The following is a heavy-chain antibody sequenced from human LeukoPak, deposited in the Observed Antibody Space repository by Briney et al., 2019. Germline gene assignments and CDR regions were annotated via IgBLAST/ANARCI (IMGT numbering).Heavy chain of an antibody. D-gene: IGHD3-22*01. CDR1: GFTFSSYA. CDR2: ISGSGGST. V-gene: IGHV3-23*01. Sequence: GGSLRLSCAASGFTFSSYAMSWVRQAPGKGLEWVSAISGSGGSTYYADSVKGRFAISRDNSKNTLYLQMNSLRAEDTAVYYCAKDSRYYYDSSGYYPLGGAFDIWGQGTMVTVSS. CDR3: AKDSRYYYDSSGYYPLGGAFDI. J-gene: IGHJ3*02.